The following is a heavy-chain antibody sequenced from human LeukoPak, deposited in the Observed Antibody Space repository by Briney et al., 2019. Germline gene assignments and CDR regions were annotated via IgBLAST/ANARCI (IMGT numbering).Heavy chain of an antibody. D-gene: IGHD6-6*01. CDR2: ISSSGNTI. Sequence: GRSLRLSCAASGFTFSNYEMNWVRQAPGKGLEWVSYISSSGNTIYYSDSVKGRFTISRDNAKNSLYLQMNSLRAEDTAVYYCAREKQLDGFDYWGQGTLVTVSS. V-gene: IGHV3-48*03. CDR3: AREKQLDGFDY. CDR1: GFTFSNYE. J-gene: IGHJ4*02.